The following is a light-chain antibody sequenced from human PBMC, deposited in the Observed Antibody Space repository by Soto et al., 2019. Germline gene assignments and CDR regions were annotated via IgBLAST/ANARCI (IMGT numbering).Light chain of an antibody. CDR2: DIF. CDR3: QQYNSWPLT. Sequence: DVVMTQTPLSLSVAPGQPASISCKSSQSLLHITGETFLFWYLQKPGQAPRLVIYDIFTRATGVPTRISGSGSGTEFTLTISSLQSEDFAVYYCQQYNSWPLTFGGGTKVDI. V-gene: IGKV2-29*01. J-gene: IGKJ4*01. CDR1: QSLLHITGETF.